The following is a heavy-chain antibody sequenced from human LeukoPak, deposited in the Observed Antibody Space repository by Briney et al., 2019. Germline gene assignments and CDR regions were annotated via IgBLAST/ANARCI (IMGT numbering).Heavy chain of an antibody. CDR3: AKDSQVIVTGYYYYYYMDV. CDR2: IRYDGSNK. CDR1: GFTFSTYN. J-gene: IGHJ6*03. V-gene: IGHV3-30*02. D-gene: IGHD2-21*02. Sequence: GGSLRLSCAASGFTFSTYNMNWVRQASGKGLEWVAFIRYDGSNKYYADSVKGRFTISRDNSKNTLYLQMNSLRAEDTAVYYCAKDSQVIVTGYYYYYYMDVWGKGTTVTISS.